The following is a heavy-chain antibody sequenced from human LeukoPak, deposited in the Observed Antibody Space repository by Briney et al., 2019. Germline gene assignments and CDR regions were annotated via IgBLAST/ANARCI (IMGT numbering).Heavy chain of an antibody. D-gene: IGHD2-21*01. Sequence: ASVKVSCKASGYTFTSYYMHWVRQAPGQGREWMGIINPSGGSTTYAQMFQGRVTMTRDTSTRTVYMELSSLRSEDTAAYYRAREGEVIVTDNLFYWGQGTLVTVSS. CDR1: GYTFTSYY. V-gene: IGHV1-46*01. J-gene: IGHJ4*02. CDR3: AREGEVIVTDNLFY. CDR2: INPSGGST.